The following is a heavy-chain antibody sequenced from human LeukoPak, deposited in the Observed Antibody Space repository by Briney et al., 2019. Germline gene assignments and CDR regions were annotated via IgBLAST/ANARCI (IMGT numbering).Heavy chain of an antibody. J-gene: IGHJ4*02. D-gene: IGHD3-22*01. CDR2: IYYSGST. CDR1: GGSINSYY. V-gene: IGHV4-59*01. Sequence: PSETLSLTCTVSGGSINSYYWSWIRQPPGKGLEWIGYIYYSGSTNYNPSLKSRVTISVDTSKNQFSLKLTSLTAADTAVYYCARAGVSRGYWSLWGQGTLVTVSS. CDR3: ARAGVSRGYWSL.